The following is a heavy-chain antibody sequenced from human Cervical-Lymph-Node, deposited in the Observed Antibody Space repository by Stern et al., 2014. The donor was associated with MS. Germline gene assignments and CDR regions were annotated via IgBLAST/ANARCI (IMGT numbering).Heavy chain of an antibody. J-gene: IGHJ4*02. D-gene: IGHD6-13*01. CDR3: ARDESGTSWYYFDY. CDR1: GGTFSTYT. V-gene: IGHV1-69*09. Sequence: VQLVQSGAEVKKPGSSVKVSCKASGGTFSTYTISWMRQAPGQGLEWMGRIIPILDVTNYAQKFQGRVTITADKSTSTAYMELSSLRSEDTAVYFCARDESGTSWYYFDYWGQGTRVTVSS. CDR2: IIPILDVT.